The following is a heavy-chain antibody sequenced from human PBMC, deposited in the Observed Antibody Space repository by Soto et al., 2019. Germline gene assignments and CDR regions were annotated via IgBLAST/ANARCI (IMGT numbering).Heavy chain of an antibody. V-gene: IGHV5-51*01. CDR3: ARHVDCYYGMDV. CDR1: GYSFTNYW. CDR2: IYGDDSDI. D-gene: IGHD2-21*02. Sequence: GESLRISCKASGYSFTNYWIGWVRQMPGKGLEWMAIIYGDDSDIRYSPSCQGQVTVPLDKSITTAYVQWSSLKASDTAMYYCARHVDCYYGMDVWGQGTTVTVSS. J-gene: IGHJ6*02.